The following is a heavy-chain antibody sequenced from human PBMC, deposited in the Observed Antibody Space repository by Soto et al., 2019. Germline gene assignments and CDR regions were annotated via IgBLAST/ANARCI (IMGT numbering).Heavy chain of an antibody. D-gene: IGHD5-18*01. V-gene: IGHV4-31*03. Sequence: QVQLQESGPALVRPLQTLSVICTVSGGSVRSSGSNWSWIRQHPGKGLEWIGYINYSGNTYFDQSFKRRASISVDTSKNQFSLKLESVTAADTAVYYCARLIRKYSDSSAQSGSSYGLDVWGLGTTVTVSS. CDR3: ARLIRKYSDSSAQSGSSYGLDV. CDR1: GGSVRSSGSN. CDR2: INYSGNT. J-gene: IGHJ6*02.